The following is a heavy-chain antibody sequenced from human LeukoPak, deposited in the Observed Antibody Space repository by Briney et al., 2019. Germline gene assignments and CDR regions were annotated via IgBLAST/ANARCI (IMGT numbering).Heavy chain of an antibody. D-gene: IGHD5-24*01. Sequence: ASVKVSCKASGYTFTGYFIHWVRQAPGQGLEWMGWISAYNGNTNYAQKLQGRVTMTTDTSTSTAYMELRSLRSDDTAVYYCARGSGRWLQSSFDYWGQGTLVTVSS. J-gene: IGHJ4*02. CDR3: ARGSGRWLQSSFDY. CDR1: GYTFTGYF. CDR2: ISAYNGNT. V-gene: IGHV1-18*04.